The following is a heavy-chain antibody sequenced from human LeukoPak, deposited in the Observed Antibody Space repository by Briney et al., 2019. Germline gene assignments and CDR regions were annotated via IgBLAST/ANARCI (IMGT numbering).Heavy chain of an antibody. CDR3: AKDPFYDILTGYPY. Sequence: GRSLRLSCAASGFTFSSYAMHWVRQAPGKGLEWVSAVSGSGGSTYYADSVKGRFTISRDNSKNTLYLQMNSLRAEDTAVYYCAKDPFYDILTGYPYWGQGTLVTVSS. CDR2: VSGSGGST. J-gene: IGHJ4*02. CDR1: GFTFSSYA. D-gene: IGHD3-9*01. V-gene: IGHV3-23*01.